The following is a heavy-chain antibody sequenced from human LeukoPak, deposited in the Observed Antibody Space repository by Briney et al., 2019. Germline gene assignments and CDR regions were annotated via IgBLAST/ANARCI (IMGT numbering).Heavy chain of an antibody. D-gene: IGHD4-17*01. Sequence: ASVKVSCKASGFTFTSSAMQWVRQARGQRLEWMGWISAYNGNTNYAQKLQGRVTMTTDTSTSTAYMELRSLRSDDTAVYYCARVDDYGDRSLGYWGQGTLVTVSS. V-gene: IGHV1-18*01. CDR2: ISAYNGNT. CDR1: GFTFTSSA. J-gene: IGHJ4*02. CDR3: ARVDDYGDRSLGY.